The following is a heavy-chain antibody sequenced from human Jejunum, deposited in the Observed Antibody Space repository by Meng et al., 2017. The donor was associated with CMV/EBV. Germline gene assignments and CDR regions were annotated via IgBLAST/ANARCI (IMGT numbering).Heavy chain of an antibody. CDR3: ARDSYGDDKPPDY. CDR2: IDSDGSTT. D-gene: IGHD4-17*01. V-gene: IGHV3-74*03. Sequence: LVEAGGGLVQLGGSRRLSWAASGFTFRSHWMHWVRQAPGKGLVWVSRIDSDGSTTTYADSVKGRFIISRDNAKNTVYLQMNSLRAEDTAIYYCARDSYGDDKPPDYWGPGTLVTVSS. CDR1: GFTFRSHW. J-gene: IGHJ4*02.